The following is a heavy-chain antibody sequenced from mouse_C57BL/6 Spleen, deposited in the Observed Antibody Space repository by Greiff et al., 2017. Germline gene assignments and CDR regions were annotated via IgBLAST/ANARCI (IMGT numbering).Heavy chain of an antibody. CDR1: GFTFSDYG. J-gene: IGHJ4*01. CDR2: ISSGSSTI. D-gene: IGHD4-1*01. V-gene: IGHV5-17*01. CDR3: ARLGLGMDY. Sequence: EVKLVESGGGLVKPGGSLKLSCAASGFTFSDYGMHWVRQAPEKGLEWVAYISSGSSTIYYADTVQGRFTISRDTAKNTLCLQMTSLRSEDTAMYYCARLGLGMDYWGQGTSVTVSS.